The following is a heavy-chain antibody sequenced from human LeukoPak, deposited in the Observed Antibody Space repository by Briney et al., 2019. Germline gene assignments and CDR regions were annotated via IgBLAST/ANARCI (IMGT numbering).Heavy chain of an antibody. CDR1: GFTISSYW. J-gene: IGHJ4*02. D-gene: IGHD5-18*01. V-gene: IGHV3-7*01. Sequence: GGSLRLSCVASGFTISSYWLTRVRQAPGKGLERVGNIKEDGSEKYYVDSVKGRFTISRDNAKKSLYLQMNSLRAEDMAVYYCARHLSGVTGYTYGRGIDYWGQGTLVTVSS. CDR2: IKEDGSEK. CDR3: ARHLSGVTGYTYGRGIDY.